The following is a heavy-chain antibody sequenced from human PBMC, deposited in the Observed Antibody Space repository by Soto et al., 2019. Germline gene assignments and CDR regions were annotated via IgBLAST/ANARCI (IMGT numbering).Heavy chain of an antibody. CDR1: GYTFTSYG. CDR3: ARWGRGAAADYYYYYGMDV. J-gene: IGHJ6*02. CDR2: ISAYNGNT. Sequence: GASVKVSCKASGYTFTSYGISWVRQAPGQGLEWMGWISAYNGNTNYAQKLQGRVTMTTDTSTSTAYMELRSLRSDDTAVYYCARWGRGAAADYYYYYGMDVWGQGTKVTVYS. D-gene: IGHD6-13*01. V-gene: IGHV1-18*01.